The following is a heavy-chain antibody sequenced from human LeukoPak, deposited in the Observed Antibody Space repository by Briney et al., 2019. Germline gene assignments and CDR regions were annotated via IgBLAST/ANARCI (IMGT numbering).Heavy chain of an antibody. Sequence: GESLKISCKGSGYSFSNYWIGWVRQMPGKGLEWMGIIYPGDSDTTYSPSFQGQVTISADKSINTAYLQWSSLKASDTAMYYCARRGDSSGYYSTVSAAFDIWGQGTMVTASS. V-gene: IGHV5-51*01. J-gene: IGHJ3*02. CDR1: GYSFSNYW. CDR2: IYPGDSDT. CDR3: ARRGDSSGYYSTVSAAFDI. D-gene: IGHD3-22*01.